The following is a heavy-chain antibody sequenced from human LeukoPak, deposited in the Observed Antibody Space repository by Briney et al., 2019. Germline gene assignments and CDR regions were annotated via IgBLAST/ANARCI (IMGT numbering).Heavy chain of an antibody. V-gene: IGHV3-74*01. CDR1: GFTFSSYA. Sequence: PGGSLRLSCAASGFTFSSYAMSWVRLAPGKGLEWVSRINSDGSSTSYADSVKGRFTISRDNAKNTLYLQMNSLRAEDTAVYYCVTAAGLKLDAFDIWGQGTMVTVSS. J-gene: IGHJ3*02. D-gene: IGHD6-13*01. CDR2: INSDGSST. CDR3: VTAAGLKLDAFDI.